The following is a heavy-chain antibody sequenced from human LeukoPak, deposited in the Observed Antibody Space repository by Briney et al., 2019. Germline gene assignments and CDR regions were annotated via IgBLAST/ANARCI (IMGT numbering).Heavy chain of an antibody. D-gene: IGHD6-13*01. CDR1: GYTFTNYY. CDR3: ARGYSSTYRIDY. CDR2: INPSGNST. J-gene: IGHJ4*02. Sequence: ASVKVSCKASGYTFTNYYMHWVRQAPGQGLDWMGIINPSGNSTRYQQKFQDRVTMTRETSTRTVYMELSSLRSEDTAMYYCARGYSSTYRIDYWGQGTLVTVSS. V-gene: IGHV1-46*01.